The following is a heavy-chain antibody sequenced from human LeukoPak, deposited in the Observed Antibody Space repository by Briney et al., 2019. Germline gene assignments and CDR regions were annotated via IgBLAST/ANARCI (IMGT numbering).Heavy chain of an antibody. V-gene: IGHV4-59*08. D-gene: IGHD4-23*01. CDR1: GASLSRSS. J-gene: IGHJ2*01. Sequence: AETESLTSPVSGASLSRSSWSWIRQSPGGGLEWIGYMFYGGTTNHNPSLKGRVTMSMVTSKDQFSLSLSSVTAADTAVYFCVRHWVHDFGGSDWYFDLWGRGTLVPVSS. CDR3: VRHWVHDFGGSDWYFDL. CDR2: MFYGGTT.